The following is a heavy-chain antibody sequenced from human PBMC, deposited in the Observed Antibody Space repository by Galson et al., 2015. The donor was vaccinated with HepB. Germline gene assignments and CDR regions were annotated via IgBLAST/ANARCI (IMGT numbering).Heavy chain of an antibody. CDR3: ARVEGGLFVT. J-gene: IGHJ3*02. CDR2: TYYRSKWQN. V-gene: IGHV6-1*01. Sequence: CAISGDSVSSNSFTWNWIRQSPSRGPEWLGRTYYRSKWQNDYAVSVKSRITINPDTSKNQFSLHLNSVTPEDTAVCYCARVEGGLFVTWGQGTMVIVSS. CDR1: GDSVSSNSFT. D-gene: IGHD3-16*01.